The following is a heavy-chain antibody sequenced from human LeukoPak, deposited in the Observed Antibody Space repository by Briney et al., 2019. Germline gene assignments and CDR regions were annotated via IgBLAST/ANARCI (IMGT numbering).Heavy chain of an antibody. Sequence: GGSLRLSCAASGFTFSSHAMHWVRQAPGKGLEWVAVISYDGRNKYYADSVKGRFTISRDNSKNTQYLQMNSLRAEDTAVYYCAREGIWGDTAMPAAMDVWGQGTTVTVSS. CDR2: ISYDGRNK. J-gene: IGHJ6*02. CDR3: AREGIWGDTAMPAAMDV. CDR1: GFTFSSHA. D-gene: IGHD5-18*01. V-gene: IGHV3-30*04.